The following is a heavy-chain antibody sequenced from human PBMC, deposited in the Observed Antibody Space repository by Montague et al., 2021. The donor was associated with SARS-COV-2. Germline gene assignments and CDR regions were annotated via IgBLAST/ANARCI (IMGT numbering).Heavy chain of an antibody. Sequence: LSLTCTVSGGSISSSSYYWGWIRQPPGRGLEWIGSIYYSGSTYYNPSLKSRVTISVDTSKNQFSLKLSSVTAADTAVYYCARVGRQQLVRLSGMDVWGQGTTVTVSS. V-gene: IGHV4-39*07. J-gene: IGHJ6*02. CDR2: IYYSGST. D-gene: IGHD6-13*01. CDR3: ARVGRQQLVRLSGMDV. CDR1: GGSISSSSYY.